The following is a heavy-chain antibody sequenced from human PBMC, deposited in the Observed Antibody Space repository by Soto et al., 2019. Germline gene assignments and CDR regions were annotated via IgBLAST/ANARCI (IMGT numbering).Heavy chain of an antibody. D-gene: IGHD1-20*01. J-gene: IGHJ4*02. Sequence: EVQLVESGGGLVKPGGSLRLSCAGSGFTFGNVWMNWFRQAPGKGLEWVGRIKSETDGGTVDYAAPVKGRFTISRDDSNSAVYLQMNSLKTEDTAMYYCTPLAPRYKSDWCQGSAWGQSTGVTVSP. CDR1: GFTFGNVW. CDR3: TPLAPRYKSDWCQGSA. CDR2: IKSETDGGTV. V-gene: IGHV3-15*07.